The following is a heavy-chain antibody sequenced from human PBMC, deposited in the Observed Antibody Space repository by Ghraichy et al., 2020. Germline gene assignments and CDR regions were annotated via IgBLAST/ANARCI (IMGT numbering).Heavy chain of an antibody. CDR2: TSYDGSNK. CDR1: GFTFSNFA. V-gene: IGHV3-30*18. CDR3: AKAGFSSSWPTDYYYAMDV. D-gene: IGHD6-13*01. J-gene: IGHJ6*02. Sequence: GESLNISFAASGFTFSNFAMHWVRQAPSKGLEWVAVTSYDGSNKDYADSVKGRFTISRDNSKKTLYLQMNSLRAEDTAVYYCAKAGFSSSWPTDYYYAMDVWGQGTTVTVSS.